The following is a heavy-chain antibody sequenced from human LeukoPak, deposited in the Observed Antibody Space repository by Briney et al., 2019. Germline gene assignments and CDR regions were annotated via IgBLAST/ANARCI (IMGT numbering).Heavy chain of an antibody. CDR2: IYYSGST. V-gene: IGHV4-59*01. D-gene: IGHD5-18*01. CDR1: GGSISSYY. Sequence: SETLSLTCTVSGGSISSYYWSWIRQPPGKGLEWIGYIYYSGSTNYDPSLKSRVTISVDTSKNQFSLKLSSVTAADTAVYYCATSSGYSYEYYYMDVWGKGTTVTISS. J-gene: IGHJ6*03. CDR3: ATSSGYSYEYYYMDV.